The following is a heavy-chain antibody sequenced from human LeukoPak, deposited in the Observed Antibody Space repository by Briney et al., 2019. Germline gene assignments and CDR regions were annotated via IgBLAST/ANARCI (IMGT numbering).Heavy chain of an antibody. CDR1: GGSFSGHY. V-gene: IGHV4-34*01. D-gene: IGHD4-11*01. CDR2: INHSGST. CDR3: ARKKGLQYYFDY. Sequence: SETLSLTCAVYGGSFSGHYWSWIRQPPGKGLEWIGEINHSGSTNYNPSLKSRVTISVDTSKNQFSLKLSSVTAADTAVYYCARKKGLQYYFDYWGQGTLVTVSS. J-gene: IGHJ4*02.